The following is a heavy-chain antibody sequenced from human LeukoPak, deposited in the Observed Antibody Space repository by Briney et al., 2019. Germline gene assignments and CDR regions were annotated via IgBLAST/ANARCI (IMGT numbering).Heavy chain of an antibody. CDR2: IWYDGSNK. D-gene: IGHD4-17*01. CDR1: GFTFSSYA. J-gene: IGHJ5*02. Sequence: GGSLRLSCAASGFTFSSYAMHWVRQAPGKGLEWVAVIWYDGSNKYYADSVKGRFTISRDNSKNTLYLQMNSLRAEDTAVYYCARDNYGDYRYNWFDPWGQGTLVTVSS. CDR3: ARDNYGDYRYNWFDP. V-gene: IGHV3-33*08.